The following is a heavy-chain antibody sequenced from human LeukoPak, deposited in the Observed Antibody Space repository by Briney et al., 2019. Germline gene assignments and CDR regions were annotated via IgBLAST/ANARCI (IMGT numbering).Heavy chain of an antibody. CDR1: GVTFDSYS. CDR3: ARDLMAVDTAISI. D-gene: IGHD5-18*01. J-gene: IGHJ3*02. V-gene: IGHV3-21*01. CDR2: ISSSSSHI. Sequence: GGSLRLSCAASGVTFDSYSMNWVRQAPGKGLEWVSSISSSSSHIYYADSVKGRFTVSRDNAKNSLFLQMNSLRAEDTAVYYCARDLMAVDTAISIWGQGTMVPVSS.